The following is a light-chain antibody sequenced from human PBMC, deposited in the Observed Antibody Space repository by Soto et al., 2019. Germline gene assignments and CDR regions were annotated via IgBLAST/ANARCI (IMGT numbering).Light chain of an antibody. CDR3: SSYAGSTYV. Sequence: QSVLTPTPSASGSPGQSVTISFTGTGSDVGGYNYVSWYQQHPGKAPKLMIYEVSKRPSGVPDRFSGSKSGNTASLTVSGLQAEDEADYYCSSYAGSTYVFGTGTKVTGL. J-gene: IGLJ1*01. CDR2: EVS. V-gene: IGLV2-8*01. CDR1: GSDVGGYNY.